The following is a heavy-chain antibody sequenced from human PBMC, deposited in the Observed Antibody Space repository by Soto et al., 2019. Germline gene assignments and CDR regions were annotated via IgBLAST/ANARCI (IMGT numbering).Heavy chain of an antibody. J-gene: IGHJ5*02. CDR3: ARVRRSHTYYYGSGSSLFDWFDP. CDR2: IYYSGST. V-gene: IGHV4-31*03. Sequence: SETLSLTCTVSGGSISSGGYYWSWIRQHPGKGLEWIGYIYYSGSTYYNPSLKSRVTISVDTSKNQFSLKLSSVTAADTAVYYCARVRRSHTYYYGSGSSLFDWFDPWGQGTLVTVSS. D-gene: IGHD3-10*01. CDR1: GGSISSGGYY.